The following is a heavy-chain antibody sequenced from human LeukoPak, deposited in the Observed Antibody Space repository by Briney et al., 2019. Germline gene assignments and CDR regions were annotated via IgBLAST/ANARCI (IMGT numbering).Heavy chain of an antibody. V-gene: IGHV3-11*01. CDR3: AKARGYSSSSENNWFDP. J-gene: IGHJ5*02. Sequence: GGSLRLSCAASGFTFSDFYMSWIRQAPGKGLEWVSYISSSGSTIYYADSVKGRFTISRDNAKNSLYLQMNSLRAEDTALYYCAKARGYSSSSENNWFDPWGQGTLVTVSS. D-gene: IGHD6-6*01. CDR1: GFTFSDFY. CDR2: ISSSGSTI.